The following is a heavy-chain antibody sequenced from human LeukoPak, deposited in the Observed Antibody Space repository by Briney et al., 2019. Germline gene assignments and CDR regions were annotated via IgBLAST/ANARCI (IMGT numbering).Heavy chain of an antibody. CDR3: AAWDDFGTVVAFEH. Sequence: GGSLRLSCDSSEFNFSSYTMSWVRQAPGTGLGWVASISSSAKYIYYADSVRGRFTISRDNAKKSLFLHMNSMSAEDTDIYYCAAWDDFGTVVAFEHWGQGTLVTVSS. CDR1: EFNFSSYT. D-gene: IGHD4-17*01. CDR2: ISSSAKYI. J-gene: IGHJ4*02. V-gene: IGHV3-21*01.